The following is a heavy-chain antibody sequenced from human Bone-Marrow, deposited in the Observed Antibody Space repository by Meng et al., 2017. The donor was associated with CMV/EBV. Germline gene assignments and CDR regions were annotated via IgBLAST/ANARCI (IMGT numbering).Heavy chain of an antibody. V-gene: IGHV3-21*01. D-gene: IGHD3-3*01. Sequence: GESLKISCAASGFTFSSYSMNWVRQAPGKGLEWVSSISSSSSYIYYADSVKGRFTISRDNAKNSLYLQMNSLRAEDTAVYYCARDLHYDFWSGYLRYYGMAVWGPGNTVTVSS. J-gene: IGHJ6*02. CDR2: ISSSSSYI. CDR3: ARDLHYDFWSGYLRYYGMAV. CDR1: GFTFSSYS.